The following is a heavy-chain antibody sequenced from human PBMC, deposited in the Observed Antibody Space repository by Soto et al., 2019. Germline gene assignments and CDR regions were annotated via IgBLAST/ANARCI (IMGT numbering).Heavy chain of an antibody. CDR2: IIPIFGTA. Sequence: SVKVSCKASGGTFSSYAISWVRQAPGQGLEWMGGIIPIFGTANYAQKFQGRVTITADESTSTAYMELSSLRSEDTAVYYCARGRTDGCYYDSSGYQGGMDVWGQGTTVTVSS. D-gene: IGHD3-22*01. CDR1: GGTFSSYA. J-gene: IGHJ6*02. CDR3: ARGRTDGCYYDSSGYQGGMDV. V-gene: IGHV1-69*13.